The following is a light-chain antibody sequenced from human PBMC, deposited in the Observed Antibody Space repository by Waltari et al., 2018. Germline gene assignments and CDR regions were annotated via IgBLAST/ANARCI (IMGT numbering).Light chain of an antibody. Sequence: EIVLTQSPGTLSFSPGERVTLSCRASQSINKNFLAWYQQKLGQAPRLLIYTTSSRAAGIPDRFVGSGSGTDFTLTITRLEPEDFALYHCQQYDTSPYTFGQGTKLEIK. CDR2: TTS. V-gene: IGKV3-20*01. J-gene: IGKJ2*01. CDR3: QQYDTSPYT. CDR1: QSINKNF.